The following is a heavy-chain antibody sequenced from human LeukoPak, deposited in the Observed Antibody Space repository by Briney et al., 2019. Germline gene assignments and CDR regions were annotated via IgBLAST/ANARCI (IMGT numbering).Heavy chain of an antibody. CDR1: GFTFSSYA. J-gene: IGHJ4*02. CDR2: ISGSGGST. Sequence: GGSLRLSCAASGFTFSSYAMSWVRQAPGKGLEWVSAISGSGGSTYYADSVKGRFTISRDNSKNTLYLQMNSLRAEDTAVYYCAKDGPCSGGSCYSGALGYWGQGTLVTVSS. V-gene: IGHV3-23*01. CDR3: AKDGPCSGGSCYSGALGY. D-gene: IGHD2-15*01.